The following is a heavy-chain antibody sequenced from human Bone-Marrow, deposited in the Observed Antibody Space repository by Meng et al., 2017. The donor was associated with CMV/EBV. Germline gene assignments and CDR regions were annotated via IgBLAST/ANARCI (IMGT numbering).Heavy chain of an antibody. Sequence: GESLKISCAASGFTFSSYGMHWVRQAPGKGLEWVAVIWYDGSNKYYADSVKGRFTISRDNSKNTLYLQMNSLRAEDTAVYYCARVVGYCGGDCYPLGMDVWGQGTTVTVSS. J-gene: IGHJ6*02. V-gene: IGHV3-30*19. CDR1: GFTFSSYG. CDR3: ARVVGYCGGDCYPLGMDV. CDR2: IWYDGSNK. D-gene: IGHD2-21*01.